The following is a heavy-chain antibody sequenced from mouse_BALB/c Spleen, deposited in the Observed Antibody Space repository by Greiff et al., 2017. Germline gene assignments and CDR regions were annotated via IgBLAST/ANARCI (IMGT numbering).Heavy chain of an antibody. V-gene: IGHV3-8*02. D-gene: IGHD2-4*01. Sequence: EVQLQQSGPSLVKPSQTLSLTCSVTGDSITSGYWNWIRKFPGNKLEYMGYISYSGSTSYNPSLKSRISIPRATSKNQYYLQLNSVTTEDTATYYCARSTMITYYFDYWGQGTTLTVSS. CDR2: ISYSGST. CDR1: GDSITSGY. J-gene: IGHJ2*01. CDR3: ARSTMITYYFDY.